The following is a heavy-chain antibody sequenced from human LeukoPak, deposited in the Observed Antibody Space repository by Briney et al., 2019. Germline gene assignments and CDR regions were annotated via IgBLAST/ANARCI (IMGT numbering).Heavy chain of an antibody. CDR1: GYTFTSYG. CDR2: ISAYNGNT. D-gene: IGHD3-9*01. J-gene: IGHJ4*02. CDR3: ARDLYDYDILTGYYEFDY. Sequence: ASVKVSCKASGYTFTSYGISWVRQAPGQGLEWMGWISAYNGNTNYAQKFQGRVTMTTDPSTSTAYMELRSLRSDDTAVYYCARDLYDYDILTGYYEFDYWGQGTLVTVSS. V-gene: IGHV1-18*04.